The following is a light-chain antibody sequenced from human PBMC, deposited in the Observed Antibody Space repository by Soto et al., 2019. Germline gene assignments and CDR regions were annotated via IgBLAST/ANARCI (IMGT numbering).Light chain of an antibody. Sequence: EIVMTQSPATLSVSLGESATLSCRASQSVVTNLAWYQQTPGQAPRLLIYAASTRATGIPARFSGSGSGTEFILTISTLQSADVAVYYWQQYYDWPHLTVGQRTTLEIK. CDR2: AAS. CDR3: QQYYDWPHLT. V-gene: IGKV3-15*01. CDR1: QSVVTN. J-gene: IGKJ2*01.